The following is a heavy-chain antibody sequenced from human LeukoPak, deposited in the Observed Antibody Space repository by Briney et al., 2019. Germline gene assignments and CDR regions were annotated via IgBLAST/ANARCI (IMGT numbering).Heavy chain of an antibody. CDR3: ARALSIAAAAGGY. Sequence: VASVKVSCKASGGTFSSYAISWVRQAPGQGLEWMGWINTNTGNPTYAQGFTGRFVFSLDTSVTTAYLQISSLKTEDTAVYYCARALSIAAAAGGYWGQGTLVTVSS. V-gene: IGHV7-4-1*02. CDR2: INTNTGNP. D-gene: IGHD6-13*01. J-gene: IGHJ4*02. CDR1: GGTFSSYA.